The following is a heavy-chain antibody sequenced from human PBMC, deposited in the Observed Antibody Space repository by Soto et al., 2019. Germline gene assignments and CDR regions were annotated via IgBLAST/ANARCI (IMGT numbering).Heavy chain of an antibody. J-gene: IGHJ4*02. CDR3: ASESGGYDDY. Sequence: GESLKISCAASGFTFSSYSMNWVRQAPGKGLEWVSSISSSSSYIYYADSVKGRFTISRDNAKNSLYLQMNSLRAEDTAVYYCASESGGYDDYWGQGTLVTVSS. D-gene: IGHD5-12*01. CDR2: ISSSSSYI. CDR1: GFTFSSYS. V-gene: IGHV3-21*01.